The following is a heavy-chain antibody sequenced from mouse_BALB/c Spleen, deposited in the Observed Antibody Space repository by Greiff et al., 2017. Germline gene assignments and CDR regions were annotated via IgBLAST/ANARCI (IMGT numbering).Heavy chain of an antibody. V-gene: IGHV5-6*01. D-gene: IGHD3-2*01. CDR2: ISSGGSYT. CDR3: ARHVDSSGAMDY. CDR1: GFTFSSYG. Sequence: EVMLVESGGDLVKPGGSLKLSCAASGFTFSSYGMSWVRQTPDKRLEWVATISSGGSYTYYPDSVKGRFTISRDNAKNTLYLQMSSLKSEDTAMYYCARHVDSSGAMDYWGQGTSVTVSS. J-gene: IGHJ4*01.